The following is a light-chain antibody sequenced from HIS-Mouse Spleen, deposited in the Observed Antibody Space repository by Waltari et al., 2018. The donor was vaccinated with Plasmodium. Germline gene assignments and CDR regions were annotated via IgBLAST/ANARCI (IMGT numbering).Light chain of an antibody. Sequence: EIVMTQSPATLSVSPGERATLSCRASQSVISNLACYQQKPGQAPRLLIYGASTSATGIPARFSGSGSGTEFTLTISSLQSEDFAVYYCQQYNNWSFTFGPGTKVDIK. V-gene: IGKV3-15*01. J-gene: IGKJ3*01. CDR3: QQYNNWSFT. CDR2: GAS. CDR1: QSVISN.